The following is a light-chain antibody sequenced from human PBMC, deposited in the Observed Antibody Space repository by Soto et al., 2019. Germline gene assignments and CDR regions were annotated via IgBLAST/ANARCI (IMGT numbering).Light chain of an antibody. Sequence: EIVLTQAPGTLSLSPGARATLSCRASQSVASSFIAWFQQKPGQPPRLLICPASSRAPGIPDRFPASGSGTDFPLTVSRLEPEDFAVYYCHKYGHSPLTFGGGTKVEI. V-gene: IGKV3-20*01. J-gene: IGKJ4*01. CDR3: HKYGHSPLT. CDR2: PAS. CDR1: QSVASSF.